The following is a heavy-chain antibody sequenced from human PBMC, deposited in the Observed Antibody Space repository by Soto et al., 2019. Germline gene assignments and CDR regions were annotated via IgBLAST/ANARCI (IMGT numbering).Heavy chain of an antibody. CDR1: GYTFTSYG. CDR2: ISAHNGNT. D-gene: IGHD1-1*01. V-gene: IGHV1-18*01. CDR3: AGGRYGDY. Sequence: QVHLVQSGAEVKKPGASVKVSCKASGYTFTSYGITWVRQAPGQGLEWMGWISAHNGNTDYAQKRQGRVIVTRDTSTSTAYMELRSRGSDDAAVYYCAGGRYGDYWGQGALVTVSS. J-gene: IGHJ4*02.